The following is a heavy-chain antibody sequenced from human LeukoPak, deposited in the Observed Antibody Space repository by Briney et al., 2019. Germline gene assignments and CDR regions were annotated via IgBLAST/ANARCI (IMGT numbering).Heavy chain of an antibody. D-gene: IGHD3-22*01. V-gene: IGHV4-31*03. CDR3: ARARDSSGYYAPYYFDY. CDR1: GGSISSGGYY. Sequence: PSQTLSLTCTVSGGSISSGGYYWSWIRQHPGKGLEWIGYIYYSGSTYYNLSLKSRVTISVDTSKNQFSLKLSSVTAADTAVYYCARARDSSGYYAPYYFDYWGQGTLVTVSS. J-gene: IGHJ4*02. CDR2: IYYSGST.